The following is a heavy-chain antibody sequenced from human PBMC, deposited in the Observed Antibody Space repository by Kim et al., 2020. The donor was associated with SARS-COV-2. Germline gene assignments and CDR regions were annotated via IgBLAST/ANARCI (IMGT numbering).Heavy chain of an antibody. V-gene: IGHV4-39*01. J-gene: IGHJ4*02. Sequence: SETLSLTCTVSGGSISISIYYWGWIRQPPVKGLEWIGSIYDSGSTYYNPSLKSRVTLSVDTSQNQFSLKLSSVTAADTAVYYCASLQRGYSGYEIDYWGQRTLVTVSS. CDR1: GGSISISIYY. CDR3: ASLQRGYSGYEIDY. D-gene: IGHD5-12*01. CDR2: IYDSGST.